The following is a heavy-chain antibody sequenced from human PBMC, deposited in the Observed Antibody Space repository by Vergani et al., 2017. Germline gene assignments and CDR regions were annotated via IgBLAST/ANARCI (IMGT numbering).Heavy chain of an antibody. V-gene: IGHV5-51*01. CDR2: IYPGDSDT. CDR3: ARHIGPNYYDSSGYSYYFDY. CDR1: GYSFTSYW. Sequence: EVQLVQSGAEVKKPGESLKISCKGSGYSFTSYWIGWVRQMPGKGLAWMGIIYPGDSDTRYSPSFQGQVTISADKSISTAYLQWSSLKASDTAMYYCARHIGPNYYDSSGYSYYFDYWGQGTLVTVSS. D-gene: IGHD3-22*01. J-gene: IGHJ4*02.